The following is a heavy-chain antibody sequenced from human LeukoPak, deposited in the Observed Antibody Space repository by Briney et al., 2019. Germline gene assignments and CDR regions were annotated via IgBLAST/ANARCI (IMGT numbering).Heavy chain of an antibody. CDR3: TKSDWFDP. CDR1: GFTFSDYY. J-gene: IGHJ5*02. Sequence: PGGSLRLSCAASGFTFSDYYMTWIRQAPGRGLEWISYINGSSSDTKYADSVKGRFTISRDNAKNTLYLQMNSLRVEDTAVYYCTKSDWFDPWGQGTLVTVSS. D-gene: IGHD3-3*01. V-gene: IGHV3-11*06. CDR2: INGSSSDT.